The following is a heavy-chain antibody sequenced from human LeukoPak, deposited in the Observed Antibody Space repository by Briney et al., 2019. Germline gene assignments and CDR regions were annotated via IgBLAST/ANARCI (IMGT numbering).Heavy chain of an antibody. D-gene: IGHD5-24*01. V-gene: IGHV3-23*01. CDR1: GLTFSSYA. Sequence: GGSLRLSCAASGLTFSSYAMSWVRQAPGKGLEWVSAISGSGGSTYYADSVKGRFTISRDNSKNTLYLQMNSLRAEDTAVYYCAKDRVRWLQLFYFDYWGQGTLVTVSS. CDR3: AKDRVRWLQLFYFDY. CDR2: ISGSGGST. J-gene: IGHJ4*02.